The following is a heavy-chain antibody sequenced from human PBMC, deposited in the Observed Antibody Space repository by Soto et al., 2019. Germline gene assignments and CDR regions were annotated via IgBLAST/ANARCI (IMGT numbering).Heavy chain of an antibody. D-gene: IGHD5-12*01. CDR1: GGSISSYY. V-gene: IGHV4-59*01. CDR3: ARVFGYWSGYETVSNWFDP. J-gene: IGHJ5*02. CDR2: IYYSGST. Sequence: SETLSLTCTVSGGSISSYYWSWIRQPPGKGLEWIGYIYYSGSTNYNPSLKSRVTISVDTSKNQFSLKLSSVTAADTAVYYCARVFGYWSGYETVSNWFDPWGQGTLVTVSS.